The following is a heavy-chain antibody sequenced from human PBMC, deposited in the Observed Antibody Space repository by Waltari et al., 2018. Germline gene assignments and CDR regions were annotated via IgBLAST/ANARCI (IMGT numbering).Heavy chain of an antibody. J-gene: IGHJ3*02. V-gene: IGHV3-9*01. Sequence: EVQLVESGGGLVQPGRSLRLSCAASGFTFDDYAMHWVRQAQGKGLGWVSGISWNSGSIGYADSVKGRFTISRDNAKNSLYLQMNSLRAEDTALYYCAKGALTGEAFDIWGQGTMVTVSS. CDR1: GFTFDDYA. CDR2: ISWNSGSI. CDR3: AKGALTGEAFDI.